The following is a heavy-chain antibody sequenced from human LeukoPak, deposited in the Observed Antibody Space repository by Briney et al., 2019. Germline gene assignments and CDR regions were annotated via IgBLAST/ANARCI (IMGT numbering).Heavy chain of an antibody. CDR3: ARDLVTTLHHRAFDI. D-gene: IGHD4-17*01. V-gene: IGHV3-48*03. CDR2: ISSSGSTI. CDR1: GFTFSSYE. Sequence: AGGSLRLSCAASGFTFSSYEMNWVRQAPGKGLEWVSYISSSGSTIYYADSVKGRFTISRGNAKNSLYLQMNSLRAEDTAVYYCARDLVTTLHHRAFDIWGQGTMVTVSS. J-gene: IGHJ3*02.